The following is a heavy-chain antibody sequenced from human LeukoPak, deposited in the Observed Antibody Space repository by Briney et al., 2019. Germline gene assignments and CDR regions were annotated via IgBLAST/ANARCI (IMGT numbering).Heavy chain of an antibody. CDR2: INHSGST. D-gene: IGHD4-17*01. CDR1: GGSFSGYY. V-gene: IGHV4-34*01. Sequence: SETLSLTCAVYGGSFSGYYWSWIRQPPGKGLEWIGEINHSGSTNYNPSLKSRVTISVDTSKNQFSLKLSSVTAADTAVYYCARGYGDYVGYYFDYWGQGTLVTVSS. J-gene: IGHJ4*02. CDR3: ARGYGDYVGYYFDY.